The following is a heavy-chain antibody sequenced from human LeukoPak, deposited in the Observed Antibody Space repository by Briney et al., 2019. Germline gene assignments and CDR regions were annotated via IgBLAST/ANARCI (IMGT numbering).Heavy chain of an antibody. J-gene: IGHJ4*02. CDR2: IYYSGST. CDR3: ARDYYYDSSGYLYYFDY. Sequence: SETLPLTCTVSGGSISSSSYYWGWIRQPPGKGLEWIGSIYYSGSTYYNPSLKSRVTISVDTSKDQFSLKLSSVTAADTAVYYCARDYYYDSSGYLYYFDYWGQGTLVTVSS. CDR1: GGSISSSSYY. V-gene: IGHV4-39*07. D-gene: IGHD3-22*01.